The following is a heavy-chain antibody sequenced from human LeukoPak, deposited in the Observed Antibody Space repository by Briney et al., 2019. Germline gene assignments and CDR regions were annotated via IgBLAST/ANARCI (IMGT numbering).Heavy chain of an antibody. V-gene: IGHV3-23*01. CDR2: ISGSDENT. J-gene: IGHJ6*02. CDR3: AKPYGSGTYYTDFYYGMDV. D-gene: IGHD3-10*01. CDR1: GFTFSSYA. Sequence: QPGGSLRLSCAISGFTFSSYAVNWVRQAPGKGLEWVSAISGSDENTFYADSVKGRFTISRDNSKNTLYLQMNSLRAEDTAVYYCAKPYGSGTYYTDFYYGMDVWGQGTTVTVSS.